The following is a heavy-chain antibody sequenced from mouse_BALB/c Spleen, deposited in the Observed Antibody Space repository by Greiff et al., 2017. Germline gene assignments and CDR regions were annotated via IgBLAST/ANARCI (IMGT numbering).Heavy chain of an antibody. CDR1: GYSITSDYA. J-gene: IGHJ4*01. CDR3: ARWFLDAMDY. CDR2: ISYSGST. V-gene: IGHV3-2*02. Sequence: VQLKESEPGLVKPSQSLSLTCTVTGYSITSDYAWNWIRQFPGNKLEWMGYISYSGSTSYNPSLKSRISITRDTSKNQFFLQLNSVTTEDTATYYCARWFLDAMDYWGQGTSVTVSS. D-gene: IGHD2-2*01.